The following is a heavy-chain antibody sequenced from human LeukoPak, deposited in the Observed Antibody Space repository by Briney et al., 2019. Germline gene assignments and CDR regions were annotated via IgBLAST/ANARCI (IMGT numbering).Heavy chain of an antibody. J-gene: IGHJ4*02. Sequence: GGSLRLSCAASGFTFSSYEINWVRQAPGQGLESVSYISSSGSTRYYADSVKGRFTISRDDAKNSVYLQMHSLRAEDTAVYYCARDKEGELLLDYWGQGTQVTVSS. CDR1: GFTFSSYE. V-gene: IGHV3-48*03. CDR3: ARDKEGELLLDY. D-gene: IGHD1-26*01. CDR2: ISSSGSTR.